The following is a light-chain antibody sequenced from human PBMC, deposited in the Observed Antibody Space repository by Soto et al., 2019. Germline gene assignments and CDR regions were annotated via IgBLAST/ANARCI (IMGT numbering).Light chain of an antibody. Sequence: QSVLTQPPSASGTPGQRVTISCSGSSSNIGTNTVIWYQQLPGPAPKLLISSDNQRPSRVPDRFSGSKSGTSASLAISGLQSEDEADYYCAAWDVSLVVFGGGTKLTVL. CDR1: SSNIGTNT. V-gene: IGLV1-44*01. CDR3: AAWDVSLVV. CDR2: SDN. J-gene: IGLJ2*01.